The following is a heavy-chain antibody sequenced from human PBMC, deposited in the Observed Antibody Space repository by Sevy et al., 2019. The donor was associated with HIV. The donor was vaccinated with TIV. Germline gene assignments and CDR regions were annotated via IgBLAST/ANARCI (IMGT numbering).Heavy chain of an antibody. J-gene: IGHJ4*02. CDR1: GFTFSSYG. Sequence: GGSLRLSCAASGFTFSSYGMHWVRQAPGKGLERVAVIWYDGSNKYYADSVKGRFTISGDNSKNTLYLQMNSLRAEDTAVYYCARGRYYYDSSGYYFDYWGQGTLVTVSS. CDR3: ARGRYYYDSSGYYFDY. D-gene: IGHD3-22*01. V-gene: IGHV3-33*01. CDR2: IWYDGSNK.